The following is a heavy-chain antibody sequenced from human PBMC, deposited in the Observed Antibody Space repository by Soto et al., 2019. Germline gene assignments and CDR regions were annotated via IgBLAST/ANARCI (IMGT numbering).Heavy chain of an antibody. CDR1: GVSISGSRYY. J-gene: IGHJ5*02. Sequence: ASETLSLTCTVSGVSISGSRYYWSWIRQPPGKGLEWIGYIYYSGSTYYNPSLKSRVTISVDTSKNQFSLKLSSVTAADTAVYYCAREILTDYGDNNWFDPWGQGTLVTVSS. CDR3: AREILTDYGDNNWFDP. V-gene: IGHV4-30-4*01. D-gene: IGHD4-17*01. CDR2: IYYSGST.